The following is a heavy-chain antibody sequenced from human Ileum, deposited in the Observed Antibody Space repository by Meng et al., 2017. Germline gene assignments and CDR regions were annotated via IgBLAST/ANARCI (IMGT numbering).Heavy chain of an antibody. CDR1: GFPFSSYG. D-gene: IGHD3-10*01. CDR2: IWLDGSNE. V-gene: IGHV3-33*01. J-gene: IGHJ2*01. Sequence: GESLKTSCAASGFPFSSYGMHWVRQAPGKGLGWVAIIWLDGSNESYRDSVKDRFTISRDNSKNTLYLQMNSLRAEATAMYYCARDSDWYLDLWGRGTRVTVSS. CDR3: ARDSDWYLDL.